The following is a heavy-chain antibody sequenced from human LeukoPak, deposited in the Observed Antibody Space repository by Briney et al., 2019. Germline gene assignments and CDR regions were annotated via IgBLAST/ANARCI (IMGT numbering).Heavy chain of an antibody. D-gene: IGHD2-21*01. CDR3: ARDRWHNNNWFDP. J-gene: IGHJ5*02. V-gene: IGHV1-2*02. CDR2: INPNSGGT. CDR1: GYTFTGYY. Sequence: ASVKVSFKASGYTFTGYYMHGVRQAPGQGLEWMGWINPNSGGTNYAQKFQGRVNMTRDTSISTAFMELSRLRSDDTAVYYCARDRWHNNNWFDPWGQGTLVTVSS.